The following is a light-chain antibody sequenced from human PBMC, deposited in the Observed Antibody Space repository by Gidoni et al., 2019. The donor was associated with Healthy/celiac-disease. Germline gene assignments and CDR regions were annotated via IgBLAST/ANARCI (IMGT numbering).Light chain of an antibody. CDR3: QQRSNWLT. V-gene: IGKV3-11*01. CDR1: QSVSSY. J-gene: IGKJ4*01. Sequence: EVVLTQSLPTLSLSPGERATLSCRASQSVSSYLAWYQQKPGQAPSLLIYDASNRATGIPARFSGSGSGTDFTLTISSLEPEDFAVYYCQQRSNWLTFGGGTKVEIK. CDR2: DAS.